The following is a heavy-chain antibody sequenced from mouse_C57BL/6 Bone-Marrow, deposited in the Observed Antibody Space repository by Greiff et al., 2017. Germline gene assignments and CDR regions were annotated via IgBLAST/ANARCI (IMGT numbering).Heavy chain of an antibody. D-gene: IGHD2-4*01. CDR3: ARGSYDYDDGWYFDV. CDR2: ISGGGGNT. J-gene: IGHJ1*03. CDR1: GFTFSSYT. V-gene: IGHV5-9*01. Sequence: EVKLMESGGGLVKPGGSLKLSCAASGFTFSSYTMSWVRQTPEKRLEWVATISGGGGNTYYPDSVKGRFTISRDNAKNTLYLQMSSLRSEDTASYYCARGSYDYDDGWYFDVWGKGTTVTVSS.